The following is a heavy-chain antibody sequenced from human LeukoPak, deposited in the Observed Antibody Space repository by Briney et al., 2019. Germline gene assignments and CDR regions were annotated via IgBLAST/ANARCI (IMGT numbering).Heavy chain of an antibody. D-gene: IGHD2-15*01. CDR3: RETKPDIVDDY. V-gene: IGHV4-34*08. Sequence: GSLRLSCAASGFTFSSYWMSWVRQPPGKGLEWIGEINHSGSTNYNPSLKSRVTISVDTSKNQFSLKLSSVTAADTAVYYCRETKPDIVDDYWGQGTLVTVSS. CDR1: GFTFSSYW. CDR2: INHSGST. J-gene: IGHJ4*02.